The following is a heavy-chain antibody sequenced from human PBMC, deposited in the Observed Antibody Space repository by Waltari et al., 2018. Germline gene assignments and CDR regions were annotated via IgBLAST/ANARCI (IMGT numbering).Heavy chain of an antibody. CDR3: ARGTYSNYGVDY. CDR2: IKRDGSEK. D-gene: IGHD4-4*01. CDR1: GFTFSSYW. J-gene: IGHJ4*02. Sequence: EVQLVESGGGLVQPGGSLRLSCAASGFTFSSYWMSWVRQAPGEGLGGVANIKRDGSEKYYVDSRRGRFTISRDNAKNSLYLQMNSLRAEDTAVYYCARGTYSNYGVDYWGQGTLVTVSS. V-gene: IGHV3-7*01.